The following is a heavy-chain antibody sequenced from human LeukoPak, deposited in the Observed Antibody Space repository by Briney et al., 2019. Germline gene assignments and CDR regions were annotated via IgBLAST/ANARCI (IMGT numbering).Heavy chain of an antibody. V-gene: IGHV4-59*08. CDR2: IYYSGST. D-gene: IGHD6-25*01. Sequence: SETLSLTCTVSGGSISSYYWSWIRQPPGKGLEWIGYIYYSGSTNYNPSLKSRVTISVDTSKNQFSLKLSSVTAADTAVYYCAWHWRWSSEPDNYYYGMDVWGQGTTVTVSS. CDR3: AWHWRWSSEPDNYYYGMDV. CDR1: GGSISSYY. J-gene: IGHJ6*02.